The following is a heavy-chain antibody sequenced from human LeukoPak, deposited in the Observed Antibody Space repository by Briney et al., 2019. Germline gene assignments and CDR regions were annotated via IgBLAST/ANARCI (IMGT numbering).Heavy chain of an antibody. CDR1: GGSISSYY. V-gene: IGHV4-4*09. CDR3: ARRATIFGVVIHNYFDY. CDR2: IYTSGSI. D-gene: IGHD3-3*01. Sequence: SETLSLTCTVSGGSISSYYWSWIRQPPGKGLEWIGYIYTSGSINYNPSLKSRVTISVDTSKNQFSLKLSSVTAADTAVYYCARRATIFGVVIHNYFDYWGQGTLVTVSS. J-gene: IGHJ4*02.